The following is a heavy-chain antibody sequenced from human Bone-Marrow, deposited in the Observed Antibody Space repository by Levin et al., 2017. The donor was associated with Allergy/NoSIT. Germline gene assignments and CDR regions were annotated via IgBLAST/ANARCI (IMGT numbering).Heavy chain of an antibody. CDR2: ISYDGSQK. J-gene: IGHJ6*02. V-gene: IGHV3-30*01. Sequence: GESLKISCAGSGFTFESFALYWVRQAPGRGLECLTAISYDGSQKFYADSVQGRLTVSRDNSKNMLFLQMDSLRPEDTAVYFCARTSPDTGSHFNYPYGMDVWGQGATVTVSS. CDR3: ARTSPDTGSHFNYPYGMDV. CDR1: GFTFESFA. D-gene: IGHD1-26*01.